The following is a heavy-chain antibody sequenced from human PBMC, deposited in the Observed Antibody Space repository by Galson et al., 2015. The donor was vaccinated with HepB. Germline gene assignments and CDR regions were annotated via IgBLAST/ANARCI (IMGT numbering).Heavy chain of an antibody. J-gene: IGHJ6*02. CDR3: ARDAKSYHDFWSGQTRTYGMDV. CDR2: IWYDGSNK. Sequence: LRLSCAASGFTLSNYGIHWVRQAPGKGLEWVAVIWYDGSNKYYADSVKGRFTISRDNSKSTLYLQMDSLRAEDTAVYYCARDAKSYHDFWSGQTRTYGMDVWGQGTTVTVSS. V-gene: IGHV3-33*01. D-gene: IGHD3-3*01. CDR1: GFTLSNYG.